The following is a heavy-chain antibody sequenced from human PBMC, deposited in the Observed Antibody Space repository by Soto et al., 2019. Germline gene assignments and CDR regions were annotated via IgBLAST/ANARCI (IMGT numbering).Heavy chain of an antibody. Sequence: QTLSLTCAISGDSVSSNSAAWNWIRQSPSRGLEWLGRTYYRSKWYNDYAVSVKSRITINPDTSKNQFSLQLNSVTPEDTAVYYCAREWLVRGTGYYYYGMDVWGQGTTVTVSS. CDR1: GDSVSSNSAA. J-gene: IGHJ6*02. D-gene: IGHD6-19*01. V-gene: IGHV6-1*01. CDR3: AREWLVRGTGYYYYGMDV. CDR2: TYYRSKWYN.